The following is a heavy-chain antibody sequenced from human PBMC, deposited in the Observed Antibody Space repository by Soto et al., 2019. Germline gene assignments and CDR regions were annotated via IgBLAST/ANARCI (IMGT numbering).Heavy chain of an antibody. CDR2: IIPIFGTA. D-gene: IGHD2-15*01. CDR1: GGTFSSYA. V-gene: IGHV1-69*13. Sequence: SVKVSCKASGGTFSSYAISWVRQAPGQGLEWMGGIIPIFGTANYAQKFQGRVTITADESTSTAYMELSSLRSEDTAVYYCARGVCSGGSCYHNWFDPWGQGTLVTVSS. J-gene: IGHJ5*02. CDR3: ARGVCSGGSCYHNWFDP.